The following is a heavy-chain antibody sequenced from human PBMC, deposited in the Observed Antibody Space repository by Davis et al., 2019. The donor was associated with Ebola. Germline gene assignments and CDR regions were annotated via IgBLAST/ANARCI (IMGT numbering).Heavy chain of an antibody. CDR3: AKDSSVYYSFFDY. D-gene: IGHD3-22*01. CDR2: IYSGGST. J-gene: IGHJ4*02. V-gene: IGHV3-53*01. Sequence: GGSLRLSCAASGFTVSSNYMSWVRQAPGKGLEWVSVIYSGGSTYYADSVKGRFTISRDNSKNTLYLQMNSLRVDDTALYYCAKDSSVYYSFFDYWGQGTRVTVSS. CDR1: GFTVSSNY.